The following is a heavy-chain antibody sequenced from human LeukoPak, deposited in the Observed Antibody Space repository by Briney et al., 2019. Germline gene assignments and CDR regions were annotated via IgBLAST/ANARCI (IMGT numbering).Heavy chain of an antibody. V-gene: IGHV1-69*05. CDR2: IIPIFGTA. D-gene: IGHD6-19*01. CDR1: GGTFSSYA. Sequence: GASVKVSCKASGGTFSSYAISWVRQAPGQGLEWMGGIIPIFGTANYAQKFQGRVTMTRDTSTSIVYMELSSLRSEDTAVYYCARVAAGWYLGAISYWGQGTLVTVSS. CDR3: ARVAAGWYLGAISY. J-gene: IGHJ4*02.